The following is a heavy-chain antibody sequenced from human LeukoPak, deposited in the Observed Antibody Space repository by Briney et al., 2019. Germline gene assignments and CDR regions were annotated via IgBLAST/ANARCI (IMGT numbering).Heavy chain of an antibody. CDR1: GFTFSNYW. V-gene: IGHV3-7*01. D-gene: IGHD3-10*01. CDR3: ARDKEVRGVLDY. Sequence: PGGSLRLSCEGSGFTFSNYWMGWVRQAPGKGLQWVANIKTDGSKKYYVDSVKGRFTISRDNAKNSLYLQMNSLRAEDTAVYYCARDKEVRGVLDYWGQGTLVTVSS. J-gene: IGHJ4*02. CDR2: IKTDGSKK.